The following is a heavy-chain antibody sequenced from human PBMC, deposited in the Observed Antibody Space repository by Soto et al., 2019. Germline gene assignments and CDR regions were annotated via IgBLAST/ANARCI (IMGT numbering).Heavy chain of an antibody. Sequence: AASVKVSCKASGYTFTSYAMHWVRQAPGQRLEWMGWINAGNGNTKYSQKFQGRVTITRDTSASTAYMELSSLRSEDTAVYYCARNAYYYGSGSYPDYYYYGMDVWGQGTTVTVSS. CDR3: ARNAYYYGSGSYPDYYYYGMDV. J-gene: IGHJ6*02. V-gene: IGHV1-3*01. CDR2: INAGNGNT. CDR1: GYTFTSYA. D-gene: IGHD3-10*01.